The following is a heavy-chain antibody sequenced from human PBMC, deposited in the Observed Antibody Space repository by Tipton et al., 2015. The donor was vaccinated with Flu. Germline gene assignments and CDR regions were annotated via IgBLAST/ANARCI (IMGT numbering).Heavy chain of an antibody. Sequence: TLSLTCTVSGGSISSSSYYWGWIRQPPGKGLEWIGSIYYSGSTYYNPSLKNRVTISVDTSKNQFSLKLSSVTAADTAVYYCARDSRGTSYYDYIWGSYRYRYWYFDLWGCGTLVTVSS. J-gene: IGHJ2*01. CDR3: ARDSRGTSYYDYIWGSYRYRYWYFDL. CDR2: IYYSGST. V-gene: IGHV4-39*07. D-gene: IGHD3-16*02. CDR1: GGSISSSSYY.